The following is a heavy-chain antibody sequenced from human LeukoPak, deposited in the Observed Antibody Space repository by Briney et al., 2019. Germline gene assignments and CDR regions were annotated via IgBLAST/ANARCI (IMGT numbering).Heavy chain of an antibody. CDR1: GYTFTGYY. D-gene: IGHD3-3*01. CDR2: INPNSGGT. J-gene: IGHJ4*02. V-gene: IGHV1-2*02. CDR3: ARDFAAYYDFWSGYRYFDY. Sequence: ASVKVSCKASGYTFTGYYMHWVRQAPGQGLEWMGWINPNSGGTNYAQKFQGRVTMTRGTSISTAYMELSRLRSDDTAVYYCARDFAAYYDFWSGYRYFDYWGQGTLVTVSS.